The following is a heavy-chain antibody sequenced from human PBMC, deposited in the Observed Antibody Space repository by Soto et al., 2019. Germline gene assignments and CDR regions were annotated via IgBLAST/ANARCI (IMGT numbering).Heavy chain of an antibody. CDR2: ISFDASYK. Sequence: QVQLVESGGGVVQPGRSLRLSCAASGFTFSTYGVHWVRQAPGKGLEWVAVISFDASYKYFADSVKGRFTISRDNSKNTLYLQMNSLRAEDTVVYYCAEDPARSGYYYSYGMDVWGQGTTVTVSS. J-gene: IGHJ6*02. CDR1: GFTFSTYG. D-gene: IGHD3-10*01. V-gene: IGHV3-30*18. CDR3: AEDPARSGYYYSYGMDV.